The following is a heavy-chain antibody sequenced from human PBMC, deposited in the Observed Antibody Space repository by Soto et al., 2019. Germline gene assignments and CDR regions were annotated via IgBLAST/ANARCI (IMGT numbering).Heavy chain of an antibody. Sequence: ASVKVSCKASGYTFTSYYMHWVRQAPGQGLEWMGIINPSGGSTSYAQKFQGRVTMTRDTSTSTVYMELSSLRSEDTAVYYCARYGSGSDYYYYGMVVWGQGTTVTVS. J-gene: IGHJ6*02. V-gene: IGHV1-46*01. D-gene: IGHD3-10*01. CDR1: GYTFTSYY. CDR2: INPSGGST. CDR3: ARYGSGSDYYYYGMVV.